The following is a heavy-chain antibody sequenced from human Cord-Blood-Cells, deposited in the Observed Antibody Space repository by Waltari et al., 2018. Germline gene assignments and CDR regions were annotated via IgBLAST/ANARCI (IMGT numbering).Heavy chain of an antibody. CDR2: INHSGST. D-gene: IGHD4-4*01. CDR1: GGSFSGYY. V-gene: IGHV4-34*01. J-gene: IGHJ4*02. CDR3: ARGIYYSNYFDY. Sequence: VQLQQWGAGLLKPSETLSLTCAVPGGSFSGYYWNWFRQPPGKGLELIVEINHSGSTNYNPSLKMRVTISVDTSKNQFSLKLSSVTAADTAVYYCARGIYYSNYFDYWGQGTLVTVSS.